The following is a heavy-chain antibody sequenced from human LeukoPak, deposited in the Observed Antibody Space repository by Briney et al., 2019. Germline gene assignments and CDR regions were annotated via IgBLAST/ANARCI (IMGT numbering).Heavy chain of an antibody. J-gene: IGHJ4*02. D-gene: IGHD5-12*01. CDR2: ISSSGSTI. V-gene: IGHV3-48*03. CDR1: GFTFSSYE. Sequence: GGSLRLSCAASGFTFSSYEMNWVRQAPGKGLEWVSYISSSGSTIYYADSVKGRFTISRDNAKNSLYLQMNSLRAEDTAVYYCARDRATYNFDYWGQGTLVTVSS. CDR3: ARDRATYNFDY.